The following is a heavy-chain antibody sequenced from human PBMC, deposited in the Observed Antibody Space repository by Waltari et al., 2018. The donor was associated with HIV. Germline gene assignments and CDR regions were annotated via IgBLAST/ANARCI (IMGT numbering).Heavy chain of an antibody. CDR3: ATTHGSGDYDNDFDY. V-gene: IGHV3-7*01. D-gene: IGHD3-10*01. J-gene: IGHJ4*02. CDR2: INQAGTER. Sequence: EVQLVESGGGWVQPGGSLTLTCEASGFTFTFYWLSWVRQGPGKGREWVANINQAGTERHYVDSGRGRFTISRDNGKTSVFLQMNSLTVEDTAVYYCATTHGSGDYDNDFDYWGQGTLV. CDR1: GFTFTFYW.